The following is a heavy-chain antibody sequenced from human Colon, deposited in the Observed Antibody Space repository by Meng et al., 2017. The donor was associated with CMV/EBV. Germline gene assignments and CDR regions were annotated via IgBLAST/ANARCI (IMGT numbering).Heavy chain of an antibody. D-gene: IGHD3-10*01. J-gene: IGHJ6*02. CDR3: TKDRGYSDYTYYAMDV. Sequence: GESLKISCAASGFSFSAHGMHWVRQAPGKGLEWVAFISFDGSHKYYEDSVKGRFTLSRDNTENTVYLQMNTLRDEDTAMYYCTKDRGYSDYTYYAMDVWGQGTTVTVSS. CDR1: GFSFSAHG. CDR2: ISFDGSHK. V-gene: IGHV3-30*02.